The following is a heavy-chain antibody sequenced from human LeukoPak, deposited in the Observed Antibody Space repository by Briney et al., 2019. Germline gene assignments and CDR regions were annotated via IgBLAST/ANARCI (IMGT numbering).Heavy chain of an antibody. CDR2: IHPDDSDT. CDR1: GYTFTNYY. J-gene: IGHJ4*02. CDR3: ARPTVGATLFFDY. D-gene: IGHD1-26*01. Sequence: KNGESLKISCKGSGYTFTNYYIAWVRQMPGKGLEWMGIIHPDDSDTRYSPSFQGQVTISADKSITTAYLQWSSLKASDTAMYYCARPTVGATLFFDYWGQGTLVTVSS. V-gene: IGHV5-51*01.